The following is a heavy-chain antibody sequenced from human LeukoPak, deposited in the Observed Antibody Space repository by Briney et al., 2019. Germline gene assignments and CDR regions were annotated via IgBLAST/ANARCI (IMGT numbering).Heavy chain of an antibody. CDR2: INHSGST. V-gene: IGHV4-34*01. J-gene: IGHJ6*04. CDR3: ARGGPGGSGSYYNPRYYGMDV. D-gene: IGHD3-10*01. CDR1: GGSFSGYY. Sequence: SETLSLTCAVYGGSFSGYYWSWIRQPPGKGLEWIGEINHSGSTNYNPSLKSRVTISVDTSKNQFSLKLSSVTAADTAAYYCARGGPGGSGSYYNPRYYGMDVWGKGTTVTVSS.